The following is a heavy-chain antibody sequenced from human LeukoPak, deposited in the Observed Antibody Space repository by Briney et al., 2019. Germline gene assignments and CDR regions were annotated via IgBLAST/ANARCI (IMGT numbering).Heavy chain of an antibody. V-gene: IGHV1-24*01. Sequence: ASVKVSCKVSGYTLTELSMHWVRQAPGTGLEWMGGFDPEDGGTIYAQKFQGRVTMTEDTSTDTAYMELSSLKSEDTALYYCATLRRFYAFDIWGQGTMVTVSS. D-gene: IGHD3-10*01. J-gene: IGHJ3*02. CDR3: ATLRRFYAFDI. CDR2: FDPEDGGT. CDR1: GYTLTELS.